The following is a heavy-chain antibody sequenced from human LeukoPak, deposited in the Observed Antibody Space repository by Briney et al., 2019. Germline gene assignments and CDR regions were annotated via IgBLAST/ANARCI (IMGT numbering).Heavy chain of an antibody. CDR3: ASGGCSSTSCYGGFDY. V-gene: IGHV1-3*01. J-gene: IGHJ4*02. Sequence: KFQGRVTITRDTSASTAYMELSSLRSEDTAVYYCASGGCSSTSCYGGFDYWGQGTLVTVSS. D-gene: IGHD2-2*01.